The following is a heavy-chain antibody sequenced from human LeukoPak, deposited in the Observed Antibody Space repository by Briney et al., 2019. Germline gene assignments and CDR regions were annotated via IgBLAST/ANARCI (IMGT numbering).Heavy chain of an antibody. V-gene: IGHV1-69*13. Sequence: SVKVSCKASGGTFSSYAISWVRQAPGQGLEWMGGIIPIFGTANYAQKFQGRVTITADEATSTAYMELSSLRSEDTAVYYCARYAGASAIRHYDYWGQGTLVTVSS. J-gene: IGHJ4*02. CDR1: GGTFSSYA. D-gene: IGHD1-26*01. CDR2: IIPIFGTA. CDR3: ARYAGASAIRHYDY.